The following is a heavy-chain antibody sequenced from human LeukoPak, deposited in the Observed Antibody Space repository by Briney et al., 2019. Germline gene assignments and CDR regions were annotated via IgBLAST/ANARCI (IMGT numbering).Heavy chain of an antibody. CDR3: AGCGNYWDWYFDL. Sequence: PSETLSLTCTVSGGSIGSYYWSWIRRPPGKGLEWIGYIHYSGSTNHNPSLKSRVTISIDTSKNQISLRLTSVTAADTAVYYCAGCGNYWDWYFDLWGRGTLVTVSS. J-gene: IGHJ2*01. V-gene: IGHV4-59*01. D-gene: IGHD4-11*01. CDR1: GGSIGSYY. CDR2: IHYSGST.